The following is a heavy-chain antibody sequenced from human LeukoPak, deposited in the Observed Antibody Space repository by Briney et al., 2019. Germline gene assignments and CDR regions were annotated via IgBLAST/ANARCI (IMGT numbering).Heavy chain of an antibody. Sequence: GGSLRLSCAASGFDFSSNWMHWVRHAPGKGLEWVSVIYSGGSTYYADSVKGRFTISRDNSKNTLYLQMNSLRAEDTAVYYCARDQTDYYDSSGYYDWGQGTLVTVSS. CDR3: ARDQTDYYDSSGYYD. CDR1: GFDFSSNW. V-gene: IGHV3-53*01. D-gene: IGHD3-22*01. CDR2: IYSGGST. J-gene: IGHJ4*02.